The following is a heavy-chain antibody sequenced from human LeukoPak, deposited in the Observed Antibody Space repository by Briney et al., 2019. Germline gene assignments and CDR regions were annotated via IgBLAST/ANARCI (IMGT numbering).Heavy chain of an antibody. CDR1: GGSISSYY. Sequence: SETLSLTCTVSGGSISSYYWSWIRQPPGKGLEWIGYIYYSGSTNYNPSLKSRVSISVDRSKNQFSLKLSSVTAADTAVYYCARHEFESLSFDYWGQGILVTVSS. J-gene: IGHJ4*02. D-gene: IGHD3-9*01. CDR3: ARHEFESLSFDY. V-gene: IGHV4-59*08. CDR2: IYYSGST.